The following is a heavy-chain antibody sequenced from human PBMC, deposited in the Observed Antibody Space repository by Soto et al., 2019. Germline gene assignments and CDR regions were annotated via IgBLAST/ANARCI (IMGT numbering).Heavy chain of an antibody. CDR1: GFTFSSYA. CDR3: AKEVIYDFWSGHYYYYYMDV. Sequence: GGSLRLSCAASGFTFSSYAMSWVRQAPGKGLEWVSAISGSGGSTYYADSVKGRFTISRDNSKNTLYLQMNSLRAEGTAVYYCAKEVIYDFWSGHYYYYYMDVWGKGTTVTVSS. V-gene: IGHV3-23*01. CDR2: ISGSGGST. D-gene: IGHD3-3*01. J-gene: IGHJ6*03.